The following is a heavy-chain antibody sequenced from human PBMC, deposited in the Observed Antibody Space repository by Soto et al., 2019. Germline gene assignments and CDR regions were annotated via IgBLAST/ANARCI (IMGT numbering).Heavy chain of an antibody. Sequence: QVQLQESGPGLVKPSETLSLNCTVSRGSISGYYWSWIRQPPGKGLEWIGYISYTGNTNYSPSLKSRVTMSVDTSKRQFSLNLSSVTAADTAVYYCARHPRKLRFLEWFPLDSWGQGTLVTVSS. V-gene: IGHV4-59*08. CDR2: ISYTGNT. CDR1: RGSISGYY. J-gene: IGHJ4*02. D-gene: IGHD3-3*01. CDR3: ARHPRKLRFLEWFPLDS.